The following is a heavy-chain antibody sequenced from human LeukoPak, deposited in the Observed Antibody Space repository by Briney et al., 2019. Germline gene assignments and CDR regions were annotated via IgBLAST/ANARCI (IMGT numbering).Heavy chain of an antibody. V-gene: IGHV3-23*01. CDR1: GLTFSSYA. CDR2: ISGSGGST. Sequence: GGSLRLSCAASGLTFSSYAMSWVRQAPGKGLEWVSAISGSGGSTHYADSVKGRFTISRDNSKNTLYLQMNSLRAEDTAVYYCAKDLAMIVVVNYFDYWGQGTLVTVSS. CDR3: AKDLAMIVVVNYFDY. D-gene: IGHD3-22*01. J-gene: IGHJ4*02.